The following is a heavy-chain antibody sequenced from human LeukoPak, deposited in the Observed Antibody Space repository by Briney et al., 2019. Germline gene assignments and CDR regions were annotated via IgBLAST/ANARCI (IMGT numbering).Heavy chain of an antibody. CDR1: GFTLSSYG. J-gene: IGHJ1*01. V-gene: IGHV3-30*18. CDR3: AKEITYSGRYYVYFHH. D-gene: IGHD1-26*01. CDR2: ISSDGRNE. Sequence: GGSLRLSCAVSGFTLSSYGMHWVRQAPGKGLEWVAIISSDGRNENYADSVKGRFTISRDNSKNTVYLQMNSLRAEDTAVYFCAKEITYSGRYYVYFHHWGQGTLVTVSS.